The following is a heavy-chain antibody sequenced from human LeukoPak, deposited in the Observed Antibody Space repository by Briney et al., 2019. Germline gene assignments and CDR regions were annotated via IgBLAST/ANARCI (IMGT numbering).Heavy chain of an antibody. J-gene: IGHJ4*02. CDR1: GFTFSIHG. CDR3: ARDLSLIALTD. D-gene: IGHD3-22*01. V-gene: IGHV3-23*01. Sequence: GGTLRLSCAASGFTFSIHGMNWVRQGPGKGLDWVSGITGSGGSTYYADSVKGRFTISRDNSKNTVYLQMNSLRAEDTAVYYCARDLSLIALTDWGQGTLVTVSS. CDR2: ITGSGGST.